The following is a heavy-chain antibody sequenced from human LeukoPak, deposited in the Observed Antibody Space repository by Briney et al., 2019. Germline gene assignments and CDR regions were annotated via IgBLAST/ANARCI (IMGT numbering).Heavy chain of an antibody. CDR3: ARGATVVTADY. V-gene: IGHV3-30-3*01. CDR1: GFTFSSYA. CDR2: ISYGGSNK. Sequence: GGSLRLSCAASGFTFSSYAMHWVRQAPGKGLEWVAVISYGGSNKYYADSVKGRFTISRDNSKNTLYLQMNSLRAEDTAVYYCARGATVVTADYWGQGTLVTVSS. D-gene: IGHD4-23*01. J-gene: IGHJ4*02.